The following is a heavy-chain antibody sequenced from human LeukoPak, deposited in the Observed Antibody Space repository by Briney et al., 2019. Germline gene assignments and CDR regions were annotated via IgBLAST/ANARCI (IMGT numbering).Heavy chain of an antibody. Sequence: GGSLRLSCAASGFTFDDYAMHWVRQAPGKGLEWVSGISWNSGSIGYADSVKGRFTISRDNAKNSLYLQMNSLRAEDTAVYYCASDYDFWSGPGGDYWGQGTLVTVSS. D-gene: IGHD3-3*01. CDR2: ISWNSGSI. CDR1: GFTFDDYA. CDR3: ASDYDFWSGPGGDY. V-gene: IGHV3-9*01. J-gene: IGHJ4*02.